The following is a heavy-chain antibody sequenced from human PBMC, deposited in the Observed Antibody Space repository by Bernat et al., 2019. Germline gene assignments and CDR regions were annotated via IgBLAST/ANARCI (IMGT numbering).Heavy chain of an antibody. D-gene: IGHD2-2*01. Sequence: QLQLQESGPGLVKPSETLSLTCTVSGGSISSSSYYWGWIRQPPGKGLEWIGSIYYSWSTYYNPSLKSRVTISVDTSKNQFSLKLSSVTAADTAVYYCATIDTGYCSSTSCYGWGQGTLVTVSS. J-gene: IGHJ4*02. CDR3: ATIDTGYCSSTSCYG. CDR2: IYYSWST. V-gene: IGHV4-39*01. CDR1: GGSISSSSYY.